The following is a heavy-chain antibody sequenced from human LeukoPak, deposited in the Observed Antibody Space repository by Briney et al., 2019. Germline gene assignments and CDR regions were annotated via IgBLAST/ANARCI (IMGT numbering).Heavy chain of an antibody. CDR2: IYTSGST. CDR1: GGSISSYY. J-gene: IGHJ4*02. D-gene: IGHD3-22*01. Sequence: PTETLSLTCTVSGGSISSYYWSWIRQPAGKGLEWIGRIYTSGSTNYNPSLKSRVTMSVDTSKNQFSLKLSSVTAADTAVYYCARSGYYYDSSGYSTFDYWGQGTLVTVSS. CDR3: ARSGYYYDSSGYSTFDY. V-gene: IGHV4-4*07.